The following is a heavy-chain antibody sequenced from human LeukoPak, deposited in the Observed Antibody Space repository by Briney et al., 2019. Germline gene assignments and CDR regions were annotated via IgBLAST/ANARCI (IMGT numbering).Heavy chain of an antibody. CDR3: AKVVRFGELLPDY. J-gene: IGHJ4*02. CDR1: GGSISSYY. Sequence: SETLSLTCTVSGGSISSYYWSWIRQPPGKGLEWIGYIYYSGSTNYNPSLKSRVTISVDTSKNQFSLKLSSVTAADTAVYYCAKVVRFGELLPDYWGQGTLVTVSS. CDR2: IYYSGST. V-gene: IGHV4-59*01. D-gene: IGHD3-10*01.